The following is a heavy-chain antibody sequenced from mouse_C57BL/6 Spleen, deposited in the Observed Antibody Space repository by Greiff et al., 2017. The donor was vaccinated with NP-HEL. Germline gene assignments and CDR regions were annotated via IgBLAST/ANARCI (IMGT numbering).Heavy chain of an antibody. Sequence: QVQLQQPGAELVKPGASVKVSCKASGYTFTSSWMHWVKQRPGQGLAWIGRIHPSDSDTNYNQKFKGKATLTVDTSSRSDYMQLSSLTSEDSAVYYCAKGGYNYGRRSYWYLDVGGTGTTITGTS. D-gene: IGHD1-1*01. CDR3: AKGGYNYGRRSYWYLDV. J-gene: IGHJ1*03. CDR1: GYTFTSSW. CDR2: IHPSDSDT. V-gene: IGHV1-74*01.